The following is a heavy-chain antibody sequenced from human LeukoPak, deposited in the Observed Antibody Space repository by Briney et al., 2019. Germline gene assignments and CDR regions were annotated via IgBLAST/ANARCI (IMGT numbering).Heavy chain of an antibody. Sequence: ASVKVSCKASGYTFTGYYMHWVRQAPGQGLEWMGIINPSGGSTSYAQKFQGRVTMTRDTSTSTVYMELSSLRSEDTAVYYCAIARHMQDSSGYPFDYWGQGTLVTVSS. V-gene: IGHV1-46*01. CDR3: AIARHMQDSSGYPFDY. D-gene: IGHD3-22*01. CDR1: GYTFTGYY. J-gene: IGHJ4*02. CDR2: INPSGGST.